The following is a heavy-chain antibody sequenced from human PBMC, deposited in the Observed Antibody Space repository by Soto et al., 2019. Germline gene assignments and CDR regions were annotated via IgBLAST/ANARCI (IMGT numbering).Heavy chain of an antibody. CDR2: IYYSGST. J-gene: IGHJ5*02. CDR3: ARDKYYRSNSPNWFDP. CDR1: GGSISSYY. V-gene: IGHV4-59*01. D-gene: IGHD6-13*01. Sequence: SETLSLTCTVSGGSISSYYWSWIRQPPGKGLEWIGYIYYSGSTNYNPSLKSRVTISVDTSKNQFSLKLSSVTAADTAVYYCARDKYYRSNSPNWFDPWGQGTLVTVSS.